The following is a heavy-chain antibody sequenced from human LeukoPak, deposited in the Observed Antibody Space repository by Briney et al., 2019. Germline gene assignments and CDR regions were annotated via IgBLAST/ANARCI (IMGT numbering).Heavy chain of an antibody. V-gene: IGHV3-33*01. CDR1: GFTFSSYG. D-gene: IGHD3-22*01. CDR3: GREGDYYDSSGYYYVGKFDY. Sequence: GGSLRLSCAASGFTFSSYGMHWVRQAPGKGLEWVAVIWYDGSNKYYADSVKGRFTISRDNSKKTLYLQMNRLKGEDTGVYYCGREGDYYDSSGYYYVGKFDYWGQGTLVTVSS. CDR2: IWYDGSNK. J-gene: IGHJ4*02.